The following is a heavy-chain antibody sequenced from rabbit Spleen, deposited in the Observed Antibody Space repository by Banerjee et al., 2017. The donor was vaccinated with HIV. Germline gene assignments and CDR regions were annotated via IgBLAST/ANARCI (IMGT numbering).Heavy chain of an antibody. D-gene: IGHD2-1*01. J-gene: IGHJ4*01. Sequence: QSLGESWGDLVKPWSSLTLTCTASGVSFSSNYYMCWVRQAPGKGLEWIACINAVTGKAVYASWAKGRFTFSKTSATTVTLQMTSLTAADTATYFCGRGSSTMTMVITGYYLGLSGQGTLVTVS. CDR2: INAVTGKA. CDR1: GVSFSSNYY. V-gene: IGHV1S40*01. CDR3: GRGSSTMTMVITGYYLGL.